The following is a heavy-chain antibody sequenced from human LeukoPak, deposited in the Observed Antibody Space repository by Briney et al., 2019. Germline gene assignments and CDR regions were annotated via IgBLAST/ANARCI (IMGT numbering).Heavy chain of an antibody. CDR1: GFTFSSYA. V-gene: IGHV3-23*01. J-gene: IGHJ4*02. CDR2: ISGSGGST. Sequence: QSGGSLRLSCAASGFTFSSYAMSWVRQAPGKGLEWVSAISGSGGSTYYADSVKGRFTISRDNSKNTLYLQMNSLRAEDTAVYYCAKGNVMVRGVIKFITNFDYWGQGTLVTVSS. D-gene: IGHD3-10*01. CDR3: AKGNVMVRGVIKFITNFDY.